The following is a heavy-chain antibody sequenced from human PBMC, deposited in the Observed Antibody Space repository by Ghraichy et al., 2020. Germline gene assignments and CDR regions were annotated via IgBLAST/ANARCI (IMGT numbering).Heavy chain of an antibody. Sequence: GGSLRLSCVASGFGVSGNYMNWVRQAPGKGLEWVSIIYSGGSTYYADSVKGRFTISRDISRNTLFLQMNSLRVEDTAVYFCATSNMAAPGSPYYYYYYLDVWGKGITVTVSS. D-gene: IGHD6-13*01. CDR2: IYSGGST. CDR1: GFGVSGNY. CDR3: ATSNMAAPGSPYYYYYYLDV. V-gene: IGHV3-53*01. J-gene: IGHJ6*03.